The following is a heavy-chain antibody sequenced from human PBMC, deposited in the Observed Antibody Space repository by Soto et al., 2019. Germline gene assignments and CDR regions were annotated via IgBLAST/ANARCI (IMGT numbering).Heavy chain of an antibody. J-gene: IGHJ4*02. Sequence: GGSLRLSCAASGFTFSSYAMSWVRQAPGKGLEWVSAISGSGGSTYYADSVKGRFTICRDNSKNTQYQQMNSLGAEETAVYYCAKPDSSSSPHFHYWGQGTLVTVSS. D-gene: IGHD6-6*01. CDR3: AKPDSSSSPHFHY. V-gene: IGHV3-23*01. CDR1: GFTFSSYA. CDR2: ISGSGGST.